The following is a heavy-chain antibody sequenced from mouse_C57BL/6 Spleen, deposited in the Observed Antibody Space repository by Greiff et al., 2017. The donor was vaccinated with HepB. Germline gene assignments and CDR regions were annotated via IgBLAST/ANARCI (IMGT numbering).Heavy chain of an antibody. CDR2: IRLKSDNYAT. D-gene: IGHD2-4*01. CDR3: TVYYDYDGPSDY. CDR1: GFTFSNYW. J-gene: IGHJ2*01. V-gene: IGHV6-3*01. Sequence: DVKLQESGGGLVQPGGSMKLSCVASGFTFSNYWMNWVRQSPEKGLEWVAQIRLKSDNYATHYAESVKGRFTISRDDSKSSVYLQMNNLRAEDTGIYYCTVYYDYDGPSDYWGQGTTLTVSS.